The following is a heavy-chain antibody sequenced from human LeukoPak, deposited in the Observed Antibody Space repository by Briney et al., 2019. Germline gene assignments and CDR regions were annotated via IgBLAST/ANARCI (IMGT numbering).Heavy chain of an antibody. CDR2: ISSSSSTI. CDR1: GFTFSSYS. J-gene: IGHJ4*02. CDR3: ARDRGYCTDY. Sequence: PGGSLRLSCAASGFTFSSYSMNWVRQAPGKGLEWVSYISSSSSTIYYADSVKGRFTISRDNAKNSLYLQMNSLRAEDTAVYYCARDRGYCTDYWGQGTLVTVSS. V-gene: IGHV3-48*01. D-gene: IGHD2-8*01.